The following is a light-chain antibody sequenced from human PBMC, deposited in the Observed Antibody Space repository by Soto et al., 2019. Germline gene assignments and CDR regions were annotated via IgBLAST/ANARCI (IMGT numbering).Light chain of an antibody. J-gene: IGKJ4*01. CDR2: DAS. Sequence: EIVLTQSPGTLSLSPGERATLSCRASQSVSSGSLAWYQQKPGQAPRLLIYDASSRATGIPDRFSGSGSGTDFTLTISRLEPEDFAVDYCQQYGSSLLTFGGGTKVEIK. CDR1: QSVSSGS. V-gene: IGKV3-20*01. CDR3: QQYGSSLLT.